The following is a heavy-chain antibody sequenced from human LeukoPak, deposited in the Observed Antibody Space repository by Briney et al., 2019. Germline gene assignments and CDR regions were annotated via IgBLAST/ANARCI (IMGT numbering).Heavy chain of an antibody. CDR1: GCTFSGYY. CDR3: AELGITMIGGV. Sequence: SLRLSCADSGCTFSGYYLSWIRQAPGKGLEWVSYISSSGSTIYYADSVKGRFTISRDNAKNSLYLQMNSLRAEDTAVYYCAELGITMIGGVWGKGTTVTISS. V-gene: IGHV3-11*04. D-gene: IGHD3-10*02. CDR2: ISSSGSTI. J-gene: IGHJ6*04.